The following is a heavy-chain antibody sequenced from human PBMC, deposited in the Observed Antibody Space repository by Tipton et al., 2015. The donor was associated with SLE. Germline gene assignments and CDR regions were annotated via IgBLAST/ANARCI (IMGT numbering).Heavy chain of an antibody. V-gene: IGHV4-39*07. J-gene: IGHJ4*02. CDR2: IYYSGST. Sequence: TLSLTCTVSGGSISTYYWSWIRQPPGKGLEWIGRIYYSGSTYYNPSLKSRVTISGDTSKNQFSLKLSSVTAADTAVYYCASPGIAVAFDYWGQGTLVTVSS. CDR1: GGSISTYY. CDR3: ASPGIAVAFDY. D-gene: IGHD6-19*01.